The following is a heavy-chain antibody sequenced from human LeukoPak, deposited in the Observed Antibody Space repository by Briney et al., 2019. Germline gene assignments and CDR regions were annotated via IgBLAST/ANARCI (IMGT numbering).Heavy chain of an antibody. Sequence: SETLSLTCTVSGGSISSYYLSWIRQPAGKGLEWIGRMYIGGSTSYNPSLKSRVTMSVDTSKNQFSLNLSSVTAADTAVYYCARYLRSNWFDPWGKGTLVTVSS. J-gene: IGHJ5*02. CDR2: MYIGGST. CDR1: GGSISSYY. CDR3: ARYLRSNWFDP. V-gene: IGHV4-4*07.